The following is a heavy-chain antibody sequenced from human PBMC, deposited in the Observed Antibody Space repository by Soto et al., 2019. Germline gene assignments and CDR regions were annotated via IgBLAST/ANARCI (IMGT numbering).Heavy chain of an antibody. D-gene: IGHD2-2*01. CDR2: INHSGST. CDR1: VGSFSGYY. J-gene: IGHJ6*02. V-gene: IGHV4-34*01. CDR3: ARGRPRYCSSTRCIYYYYGMDV. Sequence: PSDTLSLTCAVYVGSFSGYYWSWIRQPPGKGLEWIGEINHSGSTNYNPSLKSRVTISVDTSKNQFSLKLSSVTAADTAVYYCARGRPRYCSSTRCIYYYYGMDVWGQGTTVTVSS.